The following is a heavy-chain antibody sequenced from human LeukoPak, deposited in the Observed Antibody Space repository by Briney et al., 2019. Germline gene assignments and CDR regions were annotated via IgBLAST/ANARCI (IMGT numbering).Heavy chain of an antibody. CDR3: ARAAAGIYYYYYMDV. CDR1: GFTFSSYS. Sequence: GGSLRLSCAASGFTFSSYSMNWVRQAPGKGLEWVSYISSSSSTIYYADSVKGRFTISRDNAKNSLYLQMNSLRAEGTAVYYCARAAAGIYYYYYMDVWGKGTTVTVSS. J-gene: IGHJ6*03. D-gene: IGHD6-13*01. V-gene: IGHV3-48*01. CDR2: ISSSSSTI.